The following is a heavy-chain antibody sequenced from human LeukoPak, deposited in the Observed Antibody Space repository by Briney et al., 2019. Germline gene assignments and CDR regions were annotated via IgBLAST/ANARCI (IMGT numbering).Heavy chain of an antibody. CDR1: GGSISSSSYY. V-gene: IGHV4-39*07. Sequence: PSETLSLTCTVSGGSISSSSYYWGWIRQPPGKGLEWIGSIYYSGSTNYNPSLKSRVTISVDTSKNQFSLKLSSVTAADTAVYYCARFTQYCSGGSCYPVSAFDIWGQGTMVTVSS. CDR3: ARFTQYCSGGSCYPVSAFDI. J-gene: IGHJ3*02. D-gene: IGHD2-15*01. CDR2: IYYSGST.